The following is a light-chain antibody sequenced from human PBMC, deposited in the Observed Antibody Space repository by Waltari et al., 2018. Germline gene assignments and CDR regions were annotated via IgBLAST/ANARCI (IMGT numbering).Light chain of an antibody. CDR2: SVD. CDR1: SLTTYA. Sequence: SSELTQDPAVSVALGQTVRITCQGDSLTTYATNWYQHMPGQAPIPVIFSVDDRPSGIPDRFSGSLSGDTASLTITGTQAEDEADYYCNSPDPTTNAVVFGGGTRLTVL. J-gene: IGLJ2*01. CDR3: NSPDPTTNAVV. V-gene: IGLV3-19*01.